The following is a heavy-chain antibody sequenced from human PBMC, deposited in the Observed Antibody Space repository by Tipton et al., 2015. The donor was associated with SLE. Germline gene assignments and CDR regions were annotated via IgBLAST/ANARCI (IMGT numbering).Heavy chain of an antibody. Sequence: GSLRLSCAASGFTFSSYEMNWVRQAPGKGLEWVSYISSSGSTIYYADSVKGRFTISRDNAKNSLYLQMNSLRAEDTAVYYCARASSGSYWIYWGQGTLVTVSS. CDR2: ISSSGSTI. J-gene: IGHJ4*02. CDR1: GFTFSSYE. V-gene: IGHV3-48*03. CDR3: ARASSGSYWIY. D-gene: IGHD1-26*01.